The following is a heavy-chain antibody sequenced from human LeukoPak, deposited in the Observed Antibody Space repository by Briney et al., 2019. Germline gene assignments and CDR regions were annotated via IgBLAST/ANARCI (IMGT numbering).Heavy chain of an antibody. V-gene: IGHV4-4*07. Sequence: SETLSLTCTVSGGSISTYYCSWIRQPAGKGLEWIGRIYTSGSTNYNPSLKSRVTMSVDTSKNQFSLKLSSVTAADTAVYYCARKRYSSSATDIWGQGTMVTVSS. CDR2: IYTSGST. CDR3: ARKRYSSSATDI. D-gene: IGHD6-13*01. J-gene: IGHJ3*02. CDR1: GGSISTYY.